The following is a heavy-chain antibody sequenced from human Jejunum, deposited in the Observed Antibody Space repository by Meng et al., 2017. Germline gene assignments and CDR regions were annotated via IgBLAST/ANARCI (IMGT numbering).Heavy chain of an antibody. CDR3: ARERQTSGEGY. J-gene: IGHJ4*02. Sequence: ASVKVSCKASGYSFTSYAMQWLRQAPGQGFEWMGWINTDNGNTEYSRKFQGRVILTRDTSANTAYMELSSLTSEDTAVYYCARERQTSGEGYWGQGTLVTVSS. D-gene: IGHD2-15*01. CDR2: INTDNGNT. CDR1: GYSFTSYA. V-gene: IGHV1-3*04.